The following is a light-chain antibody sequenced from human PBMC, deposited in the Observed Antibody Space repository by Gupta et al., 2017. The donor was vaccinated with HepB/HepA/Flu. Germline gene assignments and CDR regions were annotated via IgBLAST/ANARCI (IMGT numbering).Light chain of an antibody. V-gene: IGLV3-25*03. CDR3: QSVAINGNLSQEV. Sequence: SSALTQAPSVSVSPGQTARITCSGDALSKQYGYWYQPKAGQAPLLVILTYNDRPSGIPERFSGSSSGTAFTVTITSVQAEDEADYDYQSVAINGNLSQEVFGGGTNLRVL. CDR2: TYN. CDR1: ALSKQY. J-gene: IGLJ2*01.